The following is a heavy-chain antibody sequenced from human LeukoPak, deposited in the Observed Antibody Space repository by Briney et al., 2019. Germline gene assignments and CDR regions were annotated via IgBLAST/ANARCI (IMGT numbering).Heavy chain of an antibody. D-gene: IGHD1-26*01. CDR2: ISGSGGLT. J-gene: IGHJ4*02. CDR3: AKPRGLAIVGAHFDY. Sequence: GGSLRLSCAASGFTFMTYAMTWVRQAPGQGLEWVSVISGSGGLTDYADSVKGRFTISKDSSKKTVYLQMNSLRADDTAVYYCAKPRGLAIVGAHFDYWGRGTLVTVSS. V-gene: IGHV3-23*01. CDR1: GFTFMTYA.